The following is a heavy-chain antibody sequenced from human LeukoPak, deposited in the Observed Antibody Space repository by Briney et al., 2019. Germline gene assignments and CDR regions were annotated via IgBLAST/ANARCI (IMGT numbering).Heavy chain of an antibody. J-gene: IGHJ4*02. Sequence: SETLSLTCAVYGGSFNGYYWSWIRQPPGKGLEWIGKINHSGSTNYNPSLKSRDTISVDTSKNQFSLKLSSVTAADTAVYYCARDGLRVVKRSQFDYWGQGTLVTVSS. CDR3: ARDGLRVVKRSQFDY. CDR1: GGSFNGYY. D-gene: IGHD2-8*02. V-gene: IGHV4-34*01. CDR2: INHSGST.